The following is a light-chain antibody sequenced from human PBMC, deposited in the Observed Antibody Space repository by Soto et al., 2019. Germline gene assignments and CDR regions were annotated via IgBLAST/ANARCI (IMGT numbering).Light chain of an antibody. Sequence: EIVLTQSPGTLSLSPGERATLSCRASQSLSSSQLAWYQQKPGQAPRLLIHDASSRATGISDRFTGRGSGTDFTLTITTLEPEDFAVYYCQQYGSSPRTFGLGTKVDI. CDR2: DAS. J-gene: IGKJ1*01. V-gene: IGKV3-20*01. CDR1: QSLSSSQ. CDR3: QQYGSSPRT.